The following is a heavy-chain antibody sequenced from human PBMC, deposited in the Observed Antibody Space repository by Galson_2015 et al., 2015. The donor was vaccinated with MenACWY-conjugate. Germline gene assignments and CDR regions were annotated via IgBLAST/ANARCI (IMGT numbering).Heavy chain of an antibody. CDR1: GFSLSSSGMC. CDR2: IDWDDNR. D-gene: IGHD5-12*01. V-gene: IGHV2-70*11. Sequence: PALVKPTQTLTLTCTFSGFSLSSSGMCVSWIRQPPGKALEWLARIDWDDNRYHSTSLKTRLTISKDTSKNQVVHSMTNMDPVDTATYYCARTRRYTSYYFYYYIDVWGKGTTVAVSS. J-gene: IGHJ6*03. CDR3: ARTRRYTSYYFYYYIDV.